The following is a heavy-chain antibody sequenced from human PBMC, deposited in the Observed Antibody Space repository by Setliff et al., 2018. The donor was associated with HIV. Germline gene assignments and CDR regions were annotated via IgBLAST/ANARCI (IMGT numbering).Heavy chain of an antibody. V-gene: IGHV1-2*02. CDR1: GYTFTDYY. CDR2: INPNSGGT. D-gene: IGHD2-21*01. J-gene: IGHJ3*02. CDR3: ARDKLEETAESLWGPMKNDAFDI. Sequence: VASVKVSCKASGYTFTDYYIHWVRQAPGQGLEWMGWINPNSGGTKSAQTFQGRVTMTRDTSINTAYMDLSRLRSDDTAIYYCARDKLEETAESLWGPMKNDAFDIWGPGTLVTVSS.